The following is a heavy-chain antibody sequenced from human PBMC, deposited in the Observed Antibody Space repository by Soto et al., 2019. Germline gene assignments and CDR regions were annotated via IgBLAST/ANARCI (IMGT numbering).Heavy chain of an antibody. V-gene: IGHV4-31*03. Sequence: SETPSLTCTVSGGSISSGGYYWSWIRQHPGKGLEWIGYIYYSGSTYYNPSLKSRVTISVDTSKNQFSLKLSSVTAADTAVYYFSRLRDGPRYFAYCGQGTLVIVSS. CDR3: SRLRDGPRYFAY. J-gene: IGHJ4*02. CDR1: GGSISSGGYY. D-gene: IGHD5-12*01. CDR2: IYYSGST.